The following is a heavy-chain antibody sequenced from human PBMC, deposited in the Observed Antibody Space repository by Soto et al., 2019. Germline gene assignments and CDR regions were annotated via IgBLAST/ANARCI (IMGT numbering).Heavy chain of an antibody. D-gene: IGHD6-13*01. CDR1: GFTFSSYA. Sequence: PGGSLRLSCAASGFTFSSYAMSWVRQAPGKGLEWVSAISGSCGSTCYADSAKGRFTISRDNSKNTLYLQMNSLRAEDTAVYYCAKASAGTTLDYWGQGTLVTVSS. CDR3: AKASAGTTLDY. J-gene: IGHJ4*02. CDR2: ISGSCGST. V-gene: IGHV3-23*01.